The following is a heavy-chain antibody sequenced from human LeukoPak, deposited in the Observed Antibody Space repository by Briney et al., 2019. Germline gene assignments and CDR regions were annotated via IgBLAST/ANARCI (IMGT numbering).Heavy chain of an antibody. J-gene: IGHJ4*02. CDR1: GFTFITYD. CDR3: SKDRCY. V-gene: IGHV3-23*01. CDR2: ISGSGGTT. Sequence: GGSLILSCAAGGFTFITYDRTCFGQAPGKGLEWVSAISGSGGTTYYADSVKGRFTISRDNSKNTSYLQMNSLRAEDTAVYYCSKDRCYWGQGTLVTVSS.